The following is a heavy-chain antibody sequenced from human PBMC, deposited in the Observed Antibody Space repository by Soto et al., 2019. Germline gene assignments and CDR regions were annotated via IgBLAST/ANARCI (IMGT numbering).Heavy chain of an antibody. V-gene: IGHV3-33*01. CDR1: GFTFSSYG. CDR2: IWYDGINK. Sequence: QVQLVESGGGVVQPGRSLRLSCAASGFTFSSYGMHWVRQAPGKGLEWVAVIWYDGINKYYADSVKGRFTISRDNSKNTLYLQRNSLRAEDTAVYYCARDLLAYCSGGSCYYYYYYMDVWGKGTTVTVSS. CDR3: ARDLLAYCSGGSCYYYYYYMDV. D-gene: IGHD2-15*01. J-gene: IGHJ6*03.